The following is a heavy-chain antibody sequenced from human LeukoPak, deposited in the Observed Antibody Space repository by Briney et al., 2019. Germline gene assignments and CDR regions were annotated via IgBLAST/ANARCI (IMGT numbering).Heavy chain of an antibody. CDR1: GDSISSSSYY. V-gene: IGHV4-39*07. D-gene: IGHD3-10*01. J-gene: IGHJ4*02. CDR2: IPYSGST. CDR3: ARCKDYYVSGSYYKTFDH. Sequence: PSETLSLTCTVSGDSISSSSYYWGWIRQPPGKGLEWIGSIPYSGSTYSNPSLKSRLTISVDTSKNQFSLKLSSVTAADTAVYYCARCKDYYVSGSYYKTFDHWGQGTLVTVSS.